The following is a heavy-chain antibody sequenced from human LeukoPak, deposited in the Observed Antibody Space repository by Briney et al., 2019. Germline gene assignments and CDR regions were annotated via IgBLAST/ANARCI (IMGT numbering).Heavy chain of an antibody. CDR2: INHSGST. Sequence: SETLSLTCAVYGGSFSGYYWSWIRQPPGKGLEWIGEINHSGSTNYSPSLKSRVTISVDTSKNQFSLKLSSATAADTAVYYCARYYYDSSGYYADWFDPWGQGTLVTVSS. CDR3: ARYYYDSSGYYADWFDP. J-gene: IGHJ5*02. D-gene: IGHD3-22*01. CDR1: GGSFSGYY. V-gene: IGHV4-34*01.